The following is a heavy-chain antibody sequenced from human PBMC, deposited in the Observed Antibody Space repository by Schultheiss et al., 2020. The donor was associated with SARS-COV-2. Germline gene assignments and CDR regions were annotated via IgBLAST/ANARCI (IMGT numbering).Heavy chain of an antibody. V-gene: IGHV4-59*01. CDR1: GGSISSYY. D-gene: IGHD4-23*01. J-gene: IGHJ4*02. Sequence: SETLSLTCTVSGGSISSYYWSWIRQPPGKGLEWIGYIYYSGSTNYNPSLKSRVTISVDTSKNQFSLKLSSVTAADTAVYYCATLDYGGKEYWGQGTLVTVSS. CDR3: ATLDYGGKEY. CDR2: IYYSGST.